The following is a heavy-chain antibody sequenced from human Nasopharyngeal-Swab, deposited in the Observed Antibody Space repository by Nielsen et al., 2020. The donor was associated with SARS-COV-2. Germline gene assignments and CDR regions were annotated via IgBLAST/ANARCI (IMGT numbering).Heavy chain of an antibody. V-gene: IGHV1-46*01. CDR2: INPSGGST. CDR3: ARLLAAAGLYYYYGMDV. J-gene: IGHJ6*02. Sequence: ASVNVYCKASGYTFTSYYMHWVRQAPGQGLEWMGIINPSGGSTSYAQKFQGRVTMTRDTSTSTVYMELSSLRSEDTAVYYCARLLAAAGLYYYYGMDVWGQGTTVTVSS. CDR1: GYTFTSYY. D-gene: IGHD6-13*01.